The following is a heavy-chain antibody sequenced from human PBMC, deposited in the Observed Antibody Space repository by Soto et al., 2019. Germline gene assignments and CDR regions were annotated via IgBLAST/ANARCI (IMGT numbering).Heavy chain of an antibody. V-gene: IGHV3-33*01. Sequence: XSLRRSCAASGITFSAYGMHWVRQAPGKGLEWVAVIWYDGSNKYYADSVKGRFTISRDNSKNTLYLQMNSLRAEDTAVYYCAREYQKRASGYYYGMDLWGQGTTVTVSS. J-gene: IGHJ6*02. CDR1: GITFSAYG. CDR3: AREYQKRASGYYYGMDL. CDR2: IWYDGSNK. D-gene: IGHD2-2*01.